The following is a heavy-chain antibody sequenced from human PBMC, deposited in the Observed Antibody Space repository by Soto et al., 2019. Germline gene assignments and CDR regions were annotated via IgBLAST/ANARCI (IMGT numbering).Heavy chain of an antibody. CDR3: AKPHTRTWYYFDY. D-gene: IGHD2-8*02. Sequence: GGSLRLSCAASGFTFSSYGMHWVRQAPGKGLEWVAVISYDGSNKYYADSVKGRFTISRDNSKNTLYLQMNSLRAEDTAVYYCAKPHTRTWYYFDYWGQGTLVTVSS. V-gene: IGHV3-30*18. CDR2: ISYDGSNK. CDR1: GFTFSSYG. J-gene: IGHJ4*02.